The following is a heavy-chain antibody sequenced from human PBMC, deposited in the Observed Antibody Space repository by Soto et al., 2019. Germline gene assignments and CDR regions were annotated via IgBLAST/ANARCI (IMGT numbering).Heavy chain of an antibody. CDR2: ISGGGGST. Sequence: GGSLRLSCAASGFTFSSYAMSWVRQAPGKGLEWVSAISGGGGSTYYADSVKGRFTIFRDNSKNTLYLPMNSLRAEDTAVYYCAKSGQVAVGEAFDPWGQGTLVTVSS. CDR1: GFTFSSYA. CDR3: AKSGQVAVGEAFDP. V-gene: IGHV3-23*01. D-gene: IGHD3-16*01. J-gene: IGHJ5*02.